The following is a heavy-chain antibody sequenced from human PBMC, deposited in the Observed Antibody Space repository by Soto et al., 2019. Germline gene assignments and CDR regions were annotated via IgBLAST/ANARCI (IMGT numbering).Heavy chain of an antibody. CDR3: ARDLWFGELLFLGV. CDR1: GYTFTSYD. V-gene: IGHV1-8*01. J-gene: IGHJ6*04. Sequence: ASVKVSCKASGYTFTSYDINWVRQATGQGLEWMGWMNPNSGNTGYAQKFQGRVTMTRNTSISTAYMELSSLRSEDTAVYYCARDLWFGELLFLGVWGKGTKVTVSS. CDR2: MNPNSGNT. D-gene: IGHD3-10*01.